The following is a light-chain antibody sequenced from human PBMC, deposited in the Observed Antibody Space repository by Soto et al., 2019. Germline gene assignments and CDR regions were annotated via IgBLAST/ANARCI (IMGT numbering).Light chain of an antibody. CDR3: QQFNDWPPRYT. CDR1: QSISSN. J-gene: IGKJ2*01. CDR2: GAS. Sequence: EIVMTQSPATLSVSPGERATLSCRASQSISSNLAWYQQTPGQAPRLLIYGASTRATGIPARFSGSGSGTEFTLTISSLQPEDIAMYYFQQFNDWPPRYTFGQGTKLEIK. V-gene: IGKV3-15*01.